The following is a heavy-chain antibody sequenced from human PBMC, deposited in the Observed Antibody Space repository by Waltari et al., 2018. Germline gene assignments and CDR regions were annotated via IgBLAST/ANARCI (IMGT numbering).Heavy chain of an antibody. CDR2: MSQSGGT. J-gene: IGHJ6*02. CDR1: GYSISSDFY. Sequence: QVQLQESGPGLVKPSETLSLTFAVSGYSISSDFYWGWIRQPPGKGLAGIGSMSQSGGTYYNPSLESRVTILLDTSKNQFSLKVRSVTAADTAVYYCARTAHGGNVLRYFDWEDNRGYYYYGMDVWGQGTTVTVSS. D-gene: IGHD3-9*01. V-gene: IGHV4-38-2*01. CDR3: ARTAHGGNVLRYFDWEDNRGYYYYGMDV.